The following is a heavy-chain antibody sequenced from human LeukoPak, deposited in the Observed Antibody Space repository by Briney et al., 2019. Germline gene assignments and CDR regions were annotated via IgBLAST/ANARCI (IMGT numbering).Heavy chain of an antibody. CDR2: INHRRRS. CDR3: ARDRKYYYGSGSQRYYFDY. V-gene: IGHV4-34*01. CDR1: RGSLTCYY. J-gene: IGHJ4*02. Sequence: PSETLSLACSVDRGSLTCYYCSWIRQPPAKGLGWVEAINHRRRSNYDPAQKSRVTRSVDTSKTQCSLKLSSVTAADTAVYYCARDRKYYYGSGSQRYYFDYGGEGTLVTVSS. D-gene: IGHD3-10*01.